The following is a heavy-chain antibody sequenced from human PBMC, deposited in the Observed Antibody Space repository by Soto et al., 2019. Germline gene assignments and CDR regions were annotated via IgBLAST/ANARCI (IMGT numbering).Heavy chain of an antibody. Sequence: NPGGSLRLSCAASGFTFSSYSMNWVRQAPGKGLEWVSSISSSSSYIYYADSVKGRFTISRDNAKNSLYLQMNSLRAEDTAMYYCARHMGYCSSTSCYLYYYGMDVWGQGTTVTVSS. CDR1: GFTFSSYS. CDR3: ARHMGYCSSTSCYLYYYGMDV. CDR2: ISSSSSYI. D-gene: IGHD2-2*01. V-gene: IGHV3-21*04. J-gene: IGHJ6*02.